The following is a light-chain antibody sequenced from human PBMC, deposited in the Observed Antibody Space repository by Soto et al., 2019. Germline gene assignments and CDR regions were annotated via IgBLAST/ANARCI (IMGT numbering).Light chain of an antibody. CDR2: QNS. CDR1: NLGDKD. J-gene: IGLJ1*01. Sequence: SYELTQPPSVSVSPGQTSSITCSGDNLGDKDVCWYQQKPGQSPVLVIYQNSRRPSGTPERFSGSKSGNTATLTISGTQALDEADYSCQAWDSSTGVFGTGTKVTVL. CDR3: QAWDSSTGV. V-gene: IGLV3-1*01.